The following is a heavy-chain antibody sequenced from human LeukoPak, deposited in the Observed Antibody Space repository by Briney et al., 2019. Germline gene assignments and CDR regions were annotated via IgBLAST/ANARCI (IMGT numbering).Heavy chain of an antibody. D-gene: IGHD6-19*01. V-gene: IGHV4-30-4*01. J-gene: IGHJ2*01. CDR2: IYYSGSA. Sequence: SQTLSLTCNVSGGSISSGDYFWSWIRQPPGKGLEWIGYIYYSGSAYYSPSLRSRFTISVDTSENQFSLKLSSVTATDTAVDYGARAEVTAGTKYFDLWGRGTRVTVS. CDR1: GGSISSGDYF. CDR3: ARAEVTAGTKYFDL.